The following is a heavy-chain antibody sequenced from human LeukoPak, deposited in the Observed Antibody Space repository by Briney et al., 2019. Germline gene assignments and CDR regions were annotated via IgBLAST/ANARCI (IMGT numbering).Heavy chain of an antibody. CDR3: ARDRGTYYGLSYFDY. Sequence: SVKVSCKASGGTFSSYAISWVRQAPGQGLEWMGGIIPIFGTANYAQKFQGRVTITADTSTSTAYMELSSLRSEDTAVYYCARDRGTYYGLSYFDYWGQGTLVTVSS. D-gene: IGHD1-26*01. V-gene: IGHV1-69*06. CDR2: IIPIFGTA. CDR1: GGTFSSYA. J-gene: IGHJ4*02.